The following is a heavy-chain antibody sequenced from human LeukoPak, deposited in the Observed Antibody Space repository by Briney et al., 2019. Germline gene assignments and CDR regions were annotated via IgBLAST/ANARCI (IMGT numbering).Heavy chain of an antibody. V-gene: IGHV4-59*12. J-gene: IGHJ5*02. D-gene: IGHD2-15*01. CDR1: GGSISSYY. Sequence: PSETLSLTCTVSGGSISSYYWSWIRQPPGKGLEWIGYIYYSGSTNYNPSLKSRVTISVDTSKNQFSLKLSSVTAADTAVYYCARASYLLLRHNWFDPWGQGTLVTVSS. CDR3: ARASYLLLRHNWFDP. CDR2: IYYSGST.